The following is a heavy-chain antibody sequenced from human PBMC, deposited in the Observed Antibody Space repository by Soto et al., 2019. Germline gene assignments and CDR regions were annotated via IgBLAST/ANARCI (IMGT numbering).Heavy chain of an antibody. CDR3: AKDCRRLAVAGSAFDS. CDR1: GFNFNDYA. CDR2: ISGSGGHS. D-gene: IGHD6-19*01. V-gene: IGHV3-23*01. J-gene: IGHJ4*02. Sequence: EVQLSESGGGFVQPGGSLRLSCEASGFNFNDYAMAWVRQAPGQGLEWVSSISGSGGHSSYVDSVKGRFTISRDNVKNILSLDMIDLRVEDTALYYCAKDCRRLAVAGSAFDSWGQGILVTVSS.